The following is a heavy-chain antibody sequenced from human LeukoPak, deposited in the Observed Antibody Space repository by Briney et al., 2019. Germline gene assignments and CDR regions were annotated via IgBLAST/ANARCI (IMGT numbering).Heavy chain of an antibody. CDR1: GGTFSSYA. Sequence: SVKVSCKASGGTFSSYAISWVRQAPGQGLEWMGGIIPIFGTANYAQKFQGRVTITADESTSKAYMELSSLRSEDTAVYYCARFKTSPGAGDAFDIWGQGTMVTVSS. J-gene: IGHJ3*02. D-gene: IGHD2-2*01. V-gene: IGHV1-69*13. CDR2: IIPIFGTA. CDR3: ARFKTSPGAGDAFDI.